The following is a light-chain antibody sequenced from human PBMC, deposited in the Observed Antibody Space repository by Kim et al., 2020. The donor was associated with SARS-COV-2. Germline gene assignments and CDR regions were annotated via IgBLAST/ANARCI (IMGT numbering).Light chain of an antibody. Sequence: SYELTQPPSVSVSPGQTATIPCSGDKLKDRYVCWYRQKPGQSPVVVIYQDTKRPSGIPERFSGSNSGNTTTLTISGTQAMDEADYYCQAWDNHIWVFGGGTQLTVL. V-gene: IGLV3-1*01. CDR3: QAWDNHIWV. J-gene: IGLJ3*02. CDR2: QDT. CDR1: KLKDRY.